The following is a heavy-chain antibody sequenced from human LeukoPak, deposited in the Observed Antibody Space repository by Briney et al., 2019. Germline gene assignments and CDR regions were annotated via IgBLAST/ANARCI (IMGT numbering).Heavy chain of an antibody. CDR2: INPNSGVT. V-gene: IGHV1-2*02. D-gene: IGHD6-19*01. CDR1: GYTFSGFY. Sequence: ASVKVSCEASGYTFSGFYIHWVRQAPGQGLQWMGWINPNSGVTKYAQKFQGRVTMTRDTPISTAYMYLSRLRSDDTAVYYCARGGTSSYYFDYWGQGPLVTVSS. J-gene: IGHJ4*02. CDR3: ARGGTSSYYFDY.